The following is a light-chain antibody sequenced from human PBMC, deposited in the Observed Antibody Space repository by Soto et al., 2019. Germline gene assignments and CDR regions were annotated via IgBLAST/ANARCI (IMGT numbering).Light chain of an antibody. J-gene: IGLJ3*02. CDR2: EDS. V-gene: IGLV2-23*01. CDR3: CSYAASYTWV. Sequence: QSALTQPASVSGSPGQSITISCTGTSSDIGNYNLVSWYQQHPGKAPKLMIHEDSKRPSGVSNRFSGSKSGNTASLTISGLRTEDEADYYCCSYAASYTWVFGGGTKLTVL. CDR1: SSDIGNYNL.